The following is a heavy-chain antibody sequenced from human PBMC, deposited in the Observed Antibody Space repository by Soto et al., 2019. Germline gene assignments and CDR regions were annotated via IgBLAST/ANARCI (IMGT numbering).Heavy chain of an antibody. CDR2: ISDTGSSH. Sequence: GVSLRLSCVGSGFTFSSYGMHWVRQAPGKGLECVAVISDTGSSHYYAASVEGRFTISRENSKNTLSLHMDRLRVEDTAVYYCAKDRGGACPDNSCYFGAYYCGQGA. CDR3: AKDRGGACPDNSCYFGAYY. J-gene: IGHJ4*02. D-gene: IGHD2-2*01. V-gene: IGHV3-30*18. CDR1: GFTFSSYG.